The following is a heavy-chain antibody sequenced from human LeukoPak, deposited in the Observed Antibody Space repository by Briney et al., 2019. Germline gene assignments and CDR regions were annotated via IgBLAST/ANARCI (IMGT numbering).Heavy chain of an antibody. CDR1: GFTFDDDT. Sequence: GGSLRLSCAASGFTFDDDTMHWVRHTPGRGLEWVSFITWRSHRTHYADSVKGRFTVSRDNSKDSLYLQMNSLGTEDTGLYHCASEVGYRSLGYLGQGTLVTVSS. CDR3: ASEVGYRSLGY. V-gene: IGHV3-43*01. CDR2: ITWRSHRT. J-gene: IGHJ4*02. D-gene: IGHD3-3*01.